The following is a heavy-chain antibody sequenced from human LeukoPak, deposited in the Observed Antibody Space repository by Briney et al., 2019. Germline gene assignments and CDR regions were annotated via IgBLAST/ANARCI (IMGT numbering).Heavy chain of an antibody. CDR3: ARGYPARWYSGSDNFDY. J-gene: IGHJ4*02. CDR2: INVDKGNT. Sequence: ASVKVSCKASGYTFTRYPIHWMRQAPGQRLEWMGWINVDKGNTKYSQRFQGRVTITRDTSASTAYMDLSSLRSEDTAVYYCARGYPARWYSGSDNFDYWGQGTLVTVSS. V-gene: IGHV1-3*01. D-gene: IGHD1-26*01. CDR1: GYTFTRYP.